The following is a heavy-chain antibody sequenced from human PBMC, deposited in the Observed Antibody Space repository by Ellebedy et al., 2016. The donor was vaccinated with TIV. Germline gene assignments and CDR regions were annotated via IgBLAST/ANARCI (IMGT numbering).Heavy chain of an antibody. V-gene: IGHV4-4*02. Sequence: MPSETLSLTCAVSGGSISSSNWWSWVRQPPGKGLEWIGEIYHSGSTNYNTSLKSRVTISVDKSKNQFSLKLSSVTAADTAVYYCARLVDTAMVSYGMDVWGQGTTVTVSS. CDR2: IYHSGST. CDR1: GGSISSSNW. D-gene: IGHD5-18*01. J-gene: IGHJ6*02. CDR3: ARLVDTAMVSYGMDV.